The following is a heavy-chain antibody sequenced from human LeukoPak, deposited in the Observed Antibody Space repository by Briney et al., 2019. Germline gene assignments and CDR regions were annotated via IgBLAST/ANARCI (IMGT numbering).Heavy chain of an antibody. V-gene: IGHV1-69*05. CDR3: ARESRDGYSDAFDI. CDR1: GGTFSSYA. Sequence: ASVKVSCKASGGTFSSYAISWVRQAPGQGLEWMGRIIPIFGTANYAQKFQGRVTITTDESTSTAYMELSSLRSEDTAVYYCARESRDGYSDAFDIWGQGTMVTVSS. J-gene: IGHJ3*02. CDR2: IIPIFGTA. D-gene: IGHD5-24*01.